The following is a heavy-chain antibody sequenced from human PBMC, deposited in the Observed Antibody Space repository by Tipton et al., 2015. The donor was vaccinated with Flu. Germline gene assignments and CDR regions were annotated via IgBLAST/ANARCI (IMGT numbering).Heavy chain of an antibody. CDR3: ARRDFSNYVSDPKNWFD. CDR2: IHRSGST. CDR1: GDSISSDYF. Sequence: TLSLTCAVSGDSISSDYFWGWIRQPPGKGLEWIATIHRSGSTKYNPSLKSRVTISVDTSKNQFSLEMRSVTAADMAVYYCARRDFSNYVSDPKNWFDLGPGNPGHRLV. V-gene: IGHV4-38-2*01. D-gene: IGHD4-11*01. J-gene: IGHJ5*02.